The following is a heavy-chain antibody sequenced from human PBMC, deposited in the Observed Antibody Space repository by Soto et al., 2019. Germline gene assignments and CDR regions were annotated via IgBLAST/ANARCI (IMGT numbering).Heavy chain of an antibody. CDR3: ARDRSLYFYYAMDV. J-gene: IGHJ6*02. CDR2: ISYDGSNK. CDR1: GFTFSSYA. Sequence: GGSLRLSCAASGFTFSSYAMHWVRQAPGKGLEWVAVISYDGSNKYYADSVKGRFTISRDNSKYTLYLQMNSLSAEDTAVYYCARDRSLYFYYAMDVWGQGTKVTVSS. V-gene: IGHV3-30-3*01.